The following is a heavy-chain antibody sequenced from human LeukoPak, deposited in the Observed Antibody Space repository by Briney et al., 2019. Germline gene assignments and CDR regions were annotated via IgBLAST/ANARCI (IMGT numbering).Heavy chain of an antibody. J-gene: IGHJ6*02. Sequence: ASVKVSCKASGYTFTGYYMHWVRQATGQGLEWMGWMNPNSGNTGYAQKFQGRVTMTRNTSISTAYMELSSLRSEDTAVYYCASRPDYGSGSYGMDVWGQGTTVTVSS. V-gene: IGHV1-8*02. CDR1: GYTFTGYY. CDR3: ASRPDYGSGSYGMDV. D-gene: IGHD3-10*01. CDR2: MNPNSGNT.